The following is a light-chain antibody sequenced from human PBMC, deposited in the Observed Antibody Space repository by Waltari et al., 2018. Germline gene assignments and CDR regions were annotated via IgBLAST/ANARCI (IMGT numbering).Light chain of an antibody. CDR2: DAS. CDR3: QQSSEWPLT. Sequence: EIVMTQSPGTLSLAPGERATLSCRASQTISYHLGWYQQKTGQAPRLLIYDASTRATGIPARFSGSGSETDFTLTISSLEPEDFAVYFCQQSSEWPLTFGGGTKVEIK. J-gene: IGKJ4*01. CDR1: QTISYH. V-gene: IGKV3-11*01.